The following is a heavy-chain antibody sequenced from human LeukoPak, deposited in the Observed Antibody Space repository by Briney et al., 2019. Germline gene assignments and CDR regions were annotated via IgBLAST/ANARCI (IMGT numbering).Heavy chain of an antibody. CDR3: ARARDAYDSFDN. CDR1: GGSFSGYY. D-gene: IGHD3-22*01. Sequence: SETLSLTCAVYGGSFSGYYWNWIRQPPGKGLEWIGYIYYSGTTDYNPSLKSRVTISVDTSHQFSLRLSSVTAADTAVYYCARARDAYDSFDNWGQGTLVTVSS. J-gene: IGHJ4*02. V-gene: IGHV4-59*01. CDR2: IYYSGTT.